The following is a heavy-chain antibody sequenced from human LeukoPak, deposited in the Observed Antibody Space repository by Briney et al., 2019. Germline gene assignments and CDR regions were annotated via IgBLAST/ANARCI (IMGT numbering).Heavy chain of an antibody. D-gene: IGHD3-10*01. CDR2: ISSSSSYI. V-gene: IGHV3-21*01. Sequence: PGGSLRLSCAASGFTFSSYSMNWVRQAPGKGLEWVSSISSSSSYIYYADSVKGRFTISRDNAKNTLYLQMNSLRAEDTAVYYCAKVIYGSGRGYFDYWGQGTLVTVSS. CDR3: AKVIYGSGRGYFDY. CDR1: GFTFSSYS. J-gene: IGHJ4*02.